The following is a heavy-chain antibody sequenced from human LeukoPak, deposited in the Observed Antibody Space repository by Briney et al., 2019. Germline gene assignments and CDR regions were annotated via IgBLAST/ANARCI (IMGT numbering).Heavy chain of an antibody. J-gene: IGHJ4*02. CDR3: ARLTRLSTSPDRYYLDY. CDR1: GDSISSYY. CDR2: IYTSGGT. V-gene: IGHV4-4*09. D-gene: IGHD6-6*01. Sequence: KPSETLSLTCTVSGDSISSYYCSWIRQPPGKGLEWIGYIYTSGGTNYIPSLKGRVTISIDTSKNQFSLKLSSVTAADSAVYYCARLTRLSTSPDRYYLDYWGQGTLVTFSS.